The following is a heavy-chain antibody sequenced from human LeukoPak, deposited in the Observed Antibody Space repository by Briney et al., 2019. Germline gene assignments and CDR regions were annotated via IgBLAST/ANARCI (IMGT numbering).Heavy chain of an antibody. CDR2: INHSGST. CDR1: GGSFSGYY. CDR3: ARVVVVVAATRYYYYGMDV. V-gene: IGHV4-34*01. D-gene: IGHD2-15*01. Sequence: SETLSLTCAVYGGSFSGYYWSWIRQPPGKGLEWIGKINHSGSTNYNPSLKSRVTISVGTSKNQFSLKLSSVTAADTAVYYCARVVVVVAATRYYYYGMDVWGQGTTVTVSS. J-gene: IGHJ6*02.